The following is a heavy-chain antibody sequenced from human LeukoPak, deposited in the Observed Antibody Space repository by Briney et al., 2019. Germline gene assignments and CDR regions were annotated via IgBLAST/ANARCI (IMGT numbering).Heavy chain of an antibody. Sequence: PSETLSLTCTVSGGSISSSSYYWGWIRQPPGKGLEWIGSIYYSGSTYYNPSLKGRVTISVDTSKNQFSLKLSSVTAADTAVYYCARLTYSSSSNFDYWGQGTLVTVSS. CDR3: ARLTYSSSSNFDY. CDR1: GGSISSSSYY. CDR2: IYYSGST. D-gene: IGHD6-13*01. V-gene: IGHV4-39*01. J-gene: IGHJ4*02.